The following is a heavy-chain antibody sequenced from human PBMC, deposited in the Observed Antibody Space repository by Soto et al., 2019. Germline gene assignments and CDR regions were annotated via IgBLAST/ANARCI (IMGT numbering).Heavy chain of an antibody. CDR2: IRSNTAIT. D-gene: IGHD2-21*01. CDR3: VKASDGAWPYSFAA. CDR1: GRFLNPHV. Sequence: WGGLRVPFLASGRFLNPHVQAGGRQGPGKGLEGVSAIRSNTAITHYPDSMRGRFTISGVNSENTIFLQMHSLRVEDSAVYFCVKASDGAWPYSFAARGQRTPVTVSS. J-gene: IGHJ4*02. V-gene: IGHV3-23*01.